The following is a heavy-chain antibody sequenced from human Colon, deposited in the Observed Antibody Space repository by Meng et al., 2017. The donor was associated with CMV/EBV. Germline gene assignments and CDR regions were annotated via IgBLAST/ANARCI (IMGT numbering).Heavy chain of an antibody. CDR3: ARDTLSFGELAP. J-gene: IGHJ3*01. D-gene: IGHD3-10*01. Sequence: SETLSLTCTVSGVSISPYYLNWIRQPPGKGLEWIGYIFYSGSTNYNPSLKSRVTISLDTSKNQFSLKLSSVTAADTAVYYCARDTLSFGELAPWGQGTMVTVSS. CDR2: IFYSGST. V-gene: IGHV4-59*01. CDR1: GVSISPYY.